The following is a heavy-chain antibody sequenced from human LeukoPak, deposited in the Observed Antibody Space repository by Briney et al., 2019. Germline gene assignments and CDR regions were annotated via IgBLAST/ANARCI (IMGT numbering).Heavy chain of an antibody. CDR2: IYHSGST. CDR3: ASKVVVVAATPGSIMYNWFDP. V-gene: IGHV4-4*02. CDR1: GGSISSSNW. D-gene: IGHD2-15*01. Sequence: SGTLSLTCAVSGGSISSSNWWSWDRPPPGKGLEWIGEIYHSGSTNYNPSLKSRVTISVDKSKNQFSLKLSSVTAADTAVYYCASKVVVVAATPGSIMYNWFDPWGQGTLVTVSS. J-gene: IGHJ5*02.